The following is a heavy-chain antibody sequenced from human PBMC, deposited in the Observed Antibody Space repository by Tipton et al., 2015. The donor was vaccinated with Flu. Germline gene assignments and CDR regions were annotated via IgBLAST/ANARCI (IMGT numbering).Heavy chain of an antibody. CDR1: GFTFSSYE. J-gene: IGHJ4*02. Sequence: SGFTFSSYEMDWVRQAPGKGLEWVSYISGSGTTIYYADSVKGRFTISRDNAENSLHLQMNSLRVEDTAVYYCARDGGQWLGHFDYWGQGTLVTVSS. CDR3: ARDGGQWLGHFDY. CDR2: ISGSGTTI. V-gene: IGHV3-48*03. D-gene: IGHD6-19*01.